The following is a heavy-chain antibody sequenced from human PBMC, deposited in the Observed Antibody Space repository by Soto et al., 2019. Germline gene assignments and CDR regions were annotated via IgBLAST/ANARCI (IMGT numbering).Heavy chain of an antibody. V-gene: IGHV6-1*01. D-gene: IGHD3-10*01. Sequence: PSQTLSLTCAISGDSVSSNSAAWNWIRQSPSRGLEWLGRTYYRSKWYNDYAVSVKSRITINPDTSKNQFSLQLNSVTPEDTAVYYCARDERFGELLSPYYYYGMDVWGQGTTVTVSS. CDR1: GDSVSSNSAA. CDR2: TYYRSKWYN. CDR3: ARDERFGELLSPYYYYGMDV. J-gene: IGHJ6*02.